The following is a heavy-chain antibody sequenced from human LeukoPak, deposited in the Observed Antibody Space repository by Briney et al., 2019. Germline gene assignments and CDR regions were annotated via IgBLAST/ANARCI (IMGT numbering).Heavy chain of an antibody. D-gene: IGHD5-18*01. CDR1: GYTFTSYA. Sequence: GASVKVSCKASGYTFTSYAMHWVRQAPGQRLEWMGWINAGNGNTKYSQKFQGRVTITRDTSASTAYMELSSLRSEDTAVYYCARHPAGGYSYNDPWGQGTLVTVSS. CDR3: ARHPAGGYSYNDP. CDR2: INAGNGNT. V-gene: IGHV1-3*01. J-gene: IGHJ5*02.